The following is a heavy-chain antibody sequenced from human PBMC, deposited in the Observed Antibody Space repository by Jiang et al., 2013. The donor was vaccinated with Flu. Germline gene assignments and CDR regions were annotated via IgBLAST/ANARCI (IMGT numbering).Heavy chain of an antibody. Sequence: QLVESGGALVKPGGSLRLSCAASGFTFSDYYMSWIRQAPGKGLEWVSYIGSSGTPIYYRDSVKGRFTISRDNAKNSLYLQMTSLRVEDTAVYYCARDGNFDDDWTGDFDYWGQGTLVTVSS. J-gene: IGHJ4*02. V-gene: IGHV3-11*01. D-gene: IGHD4-23*01. CDR2: IGSSGTPI. CDR3: ARDGNFDDDWTGDFDY. CDR1: GFTFSDYY.